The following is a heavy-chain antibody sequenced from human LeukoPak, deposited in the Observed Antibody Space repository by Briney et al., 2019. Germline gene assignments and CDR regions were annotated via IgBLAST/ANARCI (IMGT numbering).Heavy chain of an antibody. CDR3: AKDAPRGSYYVQYFDY. CDR1: GFTFSSYA. J-gene: IGHJ4*02. V-gene: IGHV3-23*01. Sequence: GGSLRLSCAASGFTFSSYAMSWVRQAPGKGLEWVSAISGSGGSTYHADSVKGRFTISRDNSKNTLYLQMSSLRAEDTAVYYCAKDAPRGSYYVQYFDYWGQGTLVTVSS. D-gene: IGHD1-26*01. CDR2: ISGSGGST.